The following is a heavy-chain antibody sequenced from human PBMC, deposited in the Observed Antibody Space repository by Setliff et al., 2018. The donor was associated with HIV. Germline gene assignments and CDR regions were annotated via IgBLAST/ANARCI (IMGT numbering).Heavy chain of an antibody. J-gene: IGHJ4*02. V-gene: IGHV4-34*01. CDR1: GGSLSGHY. Sequence: SETLSLTCAVYGGSLSGHYWSWIRQPPGKGLEWIGEINGSGRTNYNPSLKSRVTMTVDTSKNQFSLKLSSVTAADTAVHYCARRAVAVDYFDYWGQGTLVTVSS. CDR2: INGSGRT. D-gene: IGHD6-19*01. CDR3: ARRAVAVDYFDY.